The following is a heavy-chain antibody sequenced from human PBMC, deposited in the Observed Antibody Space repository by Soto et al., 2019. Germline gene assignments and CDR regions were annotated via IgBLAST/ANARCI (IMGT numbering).Heavy chain of an antibody. J-gene: IGHJ6*03. Sequence: APVKVSCKASGKTLTRYYIHWVGQAPGQRLGSMGIINPSGGSTSYAQKFRGRVTMTRDTSTSTVYLELSSLRSEDTAVYYCARGVCSTSCYGGSYYYYMDVWGKGTTVTVPS. CDR2: INPSGGST. V-gene: IGHV1-46*03. D-gene: IGHD2-2*01. CDR1: GKTLTRYY. CDR3: ARGVCSTSCYGGSYYYYMDV.